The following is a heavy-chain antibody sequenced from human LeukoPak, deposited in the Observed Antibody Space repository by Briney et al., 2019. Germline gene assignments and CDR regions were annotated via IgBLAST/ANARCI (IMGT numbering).Heavy chain of an antibody. CDR1: GYTFTGYY. CDR3: SRESYDILNAYEY. J-gene: IGHJ4*02. V-gene: IGHV1-2*02. Sequence: GASVKVSCKASGYTFTGYYMHWVRQAPGQGLEWMGWINPNSGGTNYAQKFQGRVTMTRDTSISTAYMELSRLRSDDTAVYYCSRESYDILNAYEYWGQGTLVIVSP. D-gene: IGHD3-9*01. CDR2: INPNSGGT.